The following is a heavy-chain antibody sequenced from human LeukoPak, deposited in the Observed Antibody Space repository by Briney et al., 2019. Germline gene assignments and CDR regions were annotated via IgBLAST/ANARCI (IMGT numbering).Heavy chain of an antibody. CDR3: ARDGSGTYYPAGEGWFDP. CDR1: GYTFTSYG. D-gene: IGHD3-10*01. CDR2: ISGYNGNT. V-gene: IGHV1-18*01. J-gene: IGHJ5*02. Sequence: ASVKVSCKASGYTFTSYGISWVRQAPGQGLEWMGWISGYNGNTNYAQKLQGRATMTTDTSTSTAYMELRSLRSDDTAVYYCARDGSGTYYPAGEGWFDPWGQGTLVTVSS.